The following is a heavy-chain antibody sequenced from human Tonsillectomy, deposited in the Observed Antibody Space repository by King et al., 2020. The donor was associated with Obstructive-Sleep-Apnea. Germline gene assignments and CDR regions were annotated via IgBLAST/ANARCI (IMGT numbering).Heavy chain of an antibody. V-gene: IGHV4-39*07. Sequence: QLQESGPGLVKPSETLSLTCTVSGGSISSSSYYWGWIRQPPGKGLEWIGSIYYSGSTYYNPSLKSRVTISVDTSKNQFSLKLSSVTAADTAVYYCARVDEGVGATRGGFDYLGQGTLVTVSS. J-gene: IGHJ4*02. D-gene: IGHD1-26*01. CDR1: GGSISSSSYY. CDR3: ARVDEGVGATRGGFDY. CDR2: IYYSGST.